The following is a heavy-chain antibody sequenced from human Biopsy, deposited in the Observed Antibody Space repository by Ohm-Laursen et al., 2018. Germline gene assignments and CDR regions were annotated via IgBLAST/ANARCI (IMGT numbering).Heavy chain of an antibody. CDR3: ARGSNEYGGLYFPH. V-gene: IGHV4-59*11. Sequence: SQTLSLTWIVSGGSFTGHYWTRIRQPPGKGLEWIGHISHTGYTSYKSSLKSRVTISLDTSRKHFSLRLTSLAAADTAVYYCARGSNEYGGLYFPHWGQGTLVTVSS. CDR2: ISHTGYT. D-gene: IGHD4-23*01. CDR1: GGSFTGHY. J-gene: IGHJ1*01.